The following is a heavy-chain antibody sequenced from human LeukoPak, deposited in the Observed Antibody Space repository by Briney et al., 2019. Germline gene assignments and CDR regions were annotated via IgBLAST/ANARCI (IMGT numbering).Heavy chain of an antibody. D-gene: IGHD3-22*01. CDR2: ISYSGST. V-gene: IGHV4-59*08. J-gene: IGHJ4*02. CDR3: ARAVKYYYDRSDEYFDY. Sequence: WDTLSLTCTVSGGSISSYYWSWIPQPPGKGREWIGYISYSGSTNYNPSLKSRVTISVDTSKNQFSLKLSSVTAADTAVYYCARAVKYYYDRSDEYFDYWGQGTLVT. CDR1: GGSISSYY.